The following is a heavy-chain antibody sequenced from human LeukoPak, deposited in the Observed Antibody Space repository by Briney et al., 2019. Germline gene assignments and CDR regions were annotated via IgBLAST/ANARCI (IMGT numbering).Heavy chain of an antibody. J-gene: IGHJ3*02. V-gene: IGHV2-5*01. CDR1: GFSLSTSGVG. CDR2: IYWNDDK. CDR3: AHSTLTYYDFWSGYYTGAFDI. D-gene: IGHD3-3*01. Sequence: SGPALVKPTQTLTLTCTFSGFSLSTSGVGVGXXXXXXXXXLEWLALIYWNDDKRYSPSLKSRLTITKDTSKNQVVLTMTNMDPVDTATYYCAHSTLTYYDFWSGYYTGAFDIWGQGTMVTVSS.